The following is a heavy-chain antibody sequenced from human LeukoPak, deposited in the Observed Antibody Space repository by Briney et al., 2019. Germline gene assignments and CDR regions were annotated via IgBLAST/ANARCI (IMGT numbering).Heavy chain of an antibody. J-gene: IGHJ3*02. CDR2: ISFDGTTK. CDR3: VKGKDLYGALDI. V-gene: IGHV3-30*18. CDR1: GFTVSTSV. Sequence: GGSLRLSCAASGFTVSTSVMHWVRQAPGKGLDWAAIISFDGTTKYCADSVKGRFTISRDNSKNTLFLQMDSLRVEDTAVYYCVKGKDLYGALDIWGQGTMVTVSS. D-gene: IGHD3-16*01.